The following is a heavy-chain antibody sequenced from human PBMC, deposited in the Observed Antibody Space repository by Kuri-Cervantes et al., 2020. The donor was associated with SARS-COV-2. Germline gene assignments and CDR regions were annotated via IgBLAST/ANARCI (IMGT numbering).Heavy chain of an antibody. J-gene: IGHJ4*02. CDR2: INYSGSS. D-gene: IGHD6-19*01. Sequence: GSLRLSCTVSGGSISSDYWSWIRQPPGKGLEWIGFINYSGSSNYNPSPKSRVSISVDTSKNQFSLRLSSVTAADTAVYYCARLGSGWPGIDFWGQGTLVTVSS. CDR1: GGSISSDY. CDR3: ARLGSGWPGIDF. V-gene: IGHV4-59*12.